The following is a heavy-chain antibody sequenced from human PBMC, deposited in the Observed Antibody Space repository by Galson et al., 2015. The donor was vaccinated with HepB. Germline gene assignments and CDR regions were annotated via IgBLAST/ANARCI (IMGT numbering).Heavy chain of an antibody. V-gene: IGHV3-23*01. Sequence: SLRLSCAASGFTFRNYDMNWVRQAPGKGLEWVSAISKSGGTTYYADSVKGRFTISRDNSKNSLYLQMNSLRVEDTAIYYCAKGAGAAAERYWGQGTLVTVSS. D-gene: IGHD6-13*01. CDR1: GFTFRNYD. CDR3: AKGAGAAAERY. CDR2: ISKSGGTT. J-gene: IGHJ4*02.